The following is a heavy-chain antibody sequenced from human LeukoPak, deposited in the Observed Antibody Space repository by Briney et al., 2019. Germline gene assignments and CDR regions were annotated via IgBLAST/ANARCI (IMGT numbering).Heavy chain of an antibody. V-gene: IGHV4-30-2*01. J-gene: IGHJ5*02. D-gene: IGHD3-10*01. CDR3: ARGTYGSGPYNWFDP. CDR1: GGSISSGGYS. CDR2: IYHSGSA. Sequence: PSETLSLTCAVSGGSISSGGYSWSWIRQPPGKGLEWIGYIYHSGSAYYNPSLKSRVTISVDKSKNQFSLNLSSVTAADTAVYYCARGTYGSGPYNWFDPWGQGTLVTASS.